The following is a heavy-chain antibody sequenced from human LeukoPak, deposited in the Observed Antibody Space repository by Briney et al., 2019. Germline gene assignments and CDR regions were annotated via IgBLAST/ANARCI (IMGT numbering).Heavy chain of an antibody. CDR2: IYPGDSDT. D-gene: IGHD5-24*01. Sequence: GASLQISCQGSGSSFTSYWIGWVRQLPGKGLEWMGIIYPGDSDTRYSPSFQGQVTISADKSISTAYLQWSSPKASDTAMYYCARKMATTKGPDYWGQGTLVTVSS. J-gene: IGHJ4*02. CDR3: ARKMATTKGPDY. CDR1: GSSFTSYW. V-gene: IGHV5-51*01.